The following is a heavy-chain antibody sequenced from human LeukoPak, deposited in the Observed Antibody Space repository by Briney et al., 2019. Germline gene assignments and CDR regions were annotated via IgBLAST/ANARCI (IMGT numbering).Heavy chain of an antibody. Sequence: SVKVSCKASGGTFSSYAINWVRQAPGQGLEWMGRIIPILGIANYAQKFQGRVTITADKSTSTAYMELSSLRSEDTAVYYCARGVAVAGSALSFDPWGQGTLVTVSS. D-gene: IGHD6-19*01. CDR2: IIPILGIA. J-gene: IGHJ5*02. CDR1: GGTFSSYA. CDR3: ARGVAVAGSALSFDP. V-gene: IGHV1-69*04.